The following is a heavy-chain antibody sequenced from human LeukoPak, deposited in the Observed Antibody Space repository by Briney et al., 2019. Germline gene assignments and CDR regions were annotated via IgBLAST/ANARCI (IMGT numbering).Heavy chain of an antibody. CDR3: ARANLDYCYGMDV. J-gene: IGHJ6*04. V-gene: IGHV4-59*01. Sequence: PSETLSLTYTVSGGSISSYYWSWIRQPPGKGLEWIGYIYYSGSTNYNPSLKSRVTISVDTSKNQFSLKLSSVTAADTAVYYCARANLDYCYGMDVWGKGTTVTVSS. CDR1: GGSISSYY. CDR2: IYYSGST.